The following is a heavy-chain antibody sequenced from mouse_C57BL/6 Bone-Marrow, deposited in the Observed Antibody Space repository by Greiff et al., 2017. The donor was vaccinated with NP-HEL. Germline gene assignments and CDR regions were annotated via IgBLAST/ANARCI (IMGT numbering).Heavy chain of an antibody. CDR2: IYPGSGNT. CDR3: ARVGGDYDDGWYFDV. D-gene: IGHD2-4*01. Sequence: VQLQQSGAELVRPGASVKLSCKASGYTFTDYYINWVKQRPGQGLEWIARIYPGSGNTYYNEKFKGKATLTAEKSSSTAYMQRSSLTSEDSAVYFCARVGGDYDDGWYFDVWGTGTTVTVSS. CDR1: GYTFTDYY. V-gene: IGHV1-76*01. J-gene: IGHJ1*03.